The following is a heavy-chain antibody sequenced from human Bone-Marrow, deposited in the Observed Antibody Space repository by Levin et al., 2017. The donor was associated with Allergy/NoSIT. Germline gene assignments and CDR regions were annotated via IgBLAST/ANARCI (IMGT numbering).Heavy chain of an antibody. CDR2: ISTAGYNT. CDR3: VRDRWHTGSDWHAFDV. Sequence: QPGGSLRLSCAGSGFPFSSYDMNWVRQAPGKGLEWIAHISTAGYNTYYADSVKGRFTISRDNAKESLYLQMNSLRVDDTAVYFCVRDRWHTGSDWHAFDVWGQGAMVTVSS. D-gene: IGHD5-12*01. V-gene: IGHV3-48*03. CDR1: GFPFSSYD. J-gene: IGHJ3*01.